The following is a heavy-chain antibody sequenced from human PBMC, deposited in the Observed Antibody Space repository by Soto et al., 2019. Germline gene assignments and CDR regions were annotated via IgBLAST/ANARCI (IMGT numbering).Heavy chain of an antibody. J-gene: IGHJ4*02. V-gene: IGHV3-21*06. CDR2: ISSTTNYI. CDR1: GFTFTRYS. Sequence: PGGSLRLSCAASGFTFTRYSMNWVRQAPGKGLEWVASISSTTNYIYYGDSMKGRFTISRDNAKNSLYLEMNSLRAEDTAVYYCARESEDLTSNFDYWGQGTLVTVSS. CDR3: ARESEDLTSNFDY.